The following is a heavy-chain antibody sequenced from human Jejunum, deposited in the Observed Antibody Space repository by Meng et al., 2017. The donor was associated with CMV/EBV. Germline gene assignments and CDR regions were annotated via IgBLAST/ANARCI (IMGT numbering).Heavy chain of an antibody. J-gene: IGHJ4*02. CDR3: APPITYYPSWRGYPPFDY. V-gene: IGHV1-69*01. CDR2: FVSVVGPT. D-gene: IGHD3-3*01. Sequence: IIYVRHPPGPALHWTGAFVSVVGPTIYAHHLRCTVALSPDPSASTAYIELSLLRSDDTAVYYCAPPITYYPSWRGYPPFDYWGQGTLVTVSS.